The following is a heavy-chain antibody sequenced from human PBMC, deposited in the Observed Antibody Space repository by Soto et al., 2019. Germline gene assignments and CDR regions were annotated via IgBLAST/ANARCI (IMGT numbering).Heavy chain of an antibody. Sequence: SGTLSLTCTFPGSSIIRYYWSWSRQPPGEGLEWIGYIYYSGSTNYNPSLQSRVTISVDTSKNQFSLKLSSVTAADTAVYYCGRRDGYYYSWFDQWGQGTLFTVA. CDR3: GRRDGYYYSWFDQ. J-gene: IGHJ5*02. D-gene: IGHD3-22*01. CDR1: GSSIIRYY. CDR2: IYYSGST. V-gene: IGHV4-59*01.